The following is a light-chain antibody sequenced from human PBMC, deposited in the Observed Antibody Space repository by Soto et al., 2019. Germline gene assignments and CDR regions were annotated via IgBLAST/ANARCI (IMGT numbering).Light chain of an antibody. Sequence: DIQMTQSPSSLSASVGDRVTITCRASQSISSYLNWYQQKPGKAPKLLIYAASSLQSGVPSRLSGSGSGTDFTLTINSPQPEDFATYYCQQSYSAPLTFGGGTKVDIK. J-gene: IGKJ4*01. CDR2: AAS. CDR1: QSISSY. V-gene: IGKV1-39*01. CDR3: QQSYSAPLT.